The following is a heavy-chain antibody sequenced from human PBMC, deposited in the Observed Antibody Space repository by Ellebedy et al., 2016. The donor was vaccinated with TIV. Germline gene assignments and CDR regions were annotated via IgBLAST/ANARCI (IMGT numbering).Heavy chain of an antibody. Sequence: GESLKISXAASGFTFGDYKMNWVRQAPGKGLEWVSSITGSGTTRHYADSVKGRFTLSRDDAKNSLYLQMDSLRAEDTAVYFCARDWDTWGQGTLVTVSS. CDR2: ITGSGTTR. CDR1: GFTFGDYK. CDR3: ARDWDT. V-gene: IGHV3-48*04. J-gene: IGHJ5*02.